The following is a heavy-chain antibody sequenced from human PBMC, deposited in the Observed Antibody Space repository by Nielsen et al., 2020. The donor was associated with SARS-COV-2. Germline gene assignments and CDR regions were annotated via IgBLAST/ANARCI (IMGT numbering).Heavy chain of an antibody. CDR3: ARAVGSAFYYYYMDV. CDR1: GYTFNNNG. J-gene: IGHJ6*03. Sequence: ASVKVSCKASGYTFNNNGFRWVRQAPGQGLEWVGWVSAYNANTKYAQKLQGRVTMTTDTSTSTASMELRVLRSDDTAVYYCARAVGSAFYYYYMDVWGQGTAVTVSS. CDR2: VSAYNANT. D-gene: IGHD2-15*01. V-gene: IGHV1-18*04.